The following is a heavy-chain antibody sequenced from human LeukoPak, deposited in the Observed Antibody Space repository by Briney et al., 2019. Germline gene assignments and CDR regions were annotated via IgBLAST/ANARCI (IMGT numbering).Heavy chain of an antibody. CDR2: LSYDGTSG. J-gene: IGHJ4*02. Sequence: GGSLRLSCAGSGFIFSNYAMHWVRQAPGKGLEWVAILSYDGTSGYYAGSVRGRFTISRDNSKNTLYLQMNSLRDEDTSLYYCARDRRDGNNLAYHFDYWGQGTLVTVSS. D-gene: IGHD5-24*01. V-gene: IGHV3-30*04. CDR3: ARDRRDGNNLAYHFDY. CDR1: GFIFSNYA.